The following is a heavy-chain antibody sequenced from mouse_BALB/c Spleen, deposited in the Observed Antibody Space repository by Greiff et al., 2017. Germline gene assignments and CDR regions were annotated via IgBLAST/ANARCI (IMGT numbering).Heavy chain of an antibody. CDR3: ARDPYGNYFDY. D-gene: IGHD2-1*01. CDR2: IDPENGNT. CDR1: GFNIKDYY. V-gene: IGHV14-1*02. J-gene: IGHJ2*01. Sequence: EVQLQQSGAELVRPGALVKLSCKASGFNIKDYYMHWVKQRPEQGLEWIGWIDPENGNTIYDPKFQGKASITADTSSNTAYMQLSSLTSEDSAVYFCARDPYGNYFDYWGQGTTLTVSS.